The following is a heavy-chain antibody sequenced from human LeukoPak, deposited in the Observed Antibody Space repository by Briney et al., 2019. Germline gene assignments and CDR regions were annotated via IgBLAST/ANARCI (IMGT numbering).Heavy chain of an antibody. J-gene: IGHJ4*02. V-gene: IGHV3-21*01. Sequence: GGSLRLSCAASGFTFSSYSMNWVRQAPGKGLEWVSSISSGSSYIYYADSVKGRFTISRDNAKNSLYLQMNSLRAEDTAVYYCARVAGLDTEDGWGQGTLVTVSS. D-gene: IGHD5-18*01. CDR3: ARVAGLDTEDG. CDR1: GFTFSSYS. CDR2: ISSGSSYI.